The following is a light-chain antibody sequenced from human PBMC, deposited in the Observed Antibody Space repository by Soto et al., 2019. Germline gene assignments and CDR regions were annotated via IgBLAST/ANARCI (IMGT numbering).Light chain of an antibody. Sequence: DIQMTQSPSTLSASVGDRVTITCRASQSISNWLAWYQQKPGKAPKLLIYKASSLQSGVPSRFSGSGSGTEFTLTISCLQPDDFETYYCQQYSVYPRTFGQGTKVEIK. V-gene: IGKV1-5*03. J-gene: IGKJ1*01. CDR1: QSISNW. CDR2: KAS. CDR3: QQYSVYPRT.